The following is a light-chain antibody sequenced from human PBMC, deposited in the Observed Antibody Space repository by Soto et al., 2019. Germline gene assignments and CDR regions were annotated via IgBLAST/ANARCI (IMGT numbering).Light chain of an antibody. CDR1: QGIRND. CDR3: LQDYNYPLT. CDR2: GAS. V-gene: IGKV1-6*01. Sequence: MQMTQSPSSLSGSVGDRVTITCRASQGIRNDLGWYQQKPGKAPKLLIYGASSLQSGVPSRFSGSGSGTDFTLTISSLQPEDFATYYCLQDYNYPLTFGQGTKVDIK. J-gene: IGKJ1*01.